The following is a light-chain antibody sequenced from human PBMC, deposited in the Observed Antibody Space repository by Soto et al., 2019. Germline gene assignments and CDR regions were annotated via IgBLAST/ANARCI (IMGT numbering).Light chain of an antibody. J-gene: IGKJ3*01. CDR1: QSVGSY. CDR3: QQRST. CDR2: DAY. V-gene: IGKV3-11*01. Sequence: EIVLTQSPATLSLSPGERATLSCRTSQSVGSYLAWYQQKPGQAPRLLIYDAYKRATGIPPSFSGSGSGTDFTLTSSSLEPEDFAVYYCQQRSTFGPGTTVDI.